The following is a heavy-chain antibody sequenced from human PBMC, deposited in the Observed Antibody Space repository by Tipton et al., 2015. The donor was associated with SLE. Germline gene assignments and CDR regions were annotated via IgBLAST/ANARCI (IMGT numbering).Heavy chain of an antibody. CDR1: GGSVKSRPYY. CDR2: IYYSGTT. J-gene: IGHJ4*02. CDR3: ASTVYDFWTN. V-gene: IGHV4-39*01. D-gene: IGHD3-3*01. Sequence: TLSLTCSLSGGSVKSRPYYWGWIRQPPGKGLEWIGSIYYSGTTYYNPSLESRVTIFLETSKNQFSLRLSPVSATDTAVYYCASTVYDFWTNWGQGALVTVSS.